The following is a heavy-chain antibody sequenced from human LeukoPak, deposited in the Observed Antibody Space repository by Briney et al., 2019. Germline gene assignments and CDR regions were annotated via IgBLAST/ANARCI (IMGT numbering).Heavy chain of an antibody. CDR3: ARVIGDIVVVVAAAHFDY. CDR1: GYSISSGYY. D-gene: IGHD2-15*01. V-gene: IGHV4-38-2*02. J-gene: IGHJ4*02. Sequence: SETLSLTCTVSGYSISSGYYWGWIRQPPGKGLEWIGSIYHSGSTYNNPSLKSRVTISVDTSKNQFSLKLSSVTAADTAVYYCARVIGDIVVVVAAAHFDYWGQGTLVTVSS. CDR2: IYHSGST.